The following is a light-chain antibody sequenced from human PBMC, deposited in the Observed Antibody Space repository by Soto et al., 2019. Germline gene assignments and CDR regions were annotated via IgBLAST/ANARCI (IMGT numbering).Light chain of an antibody. CDR2: DVN. Sequence: QSVLTQPASVSGSPGQSITISCTGTSSDIGAYNFVSWYQQHPGKAPKLMLYDVNIRPSGVSNRFSGSKSGNTASLTISGLQAEDEADYYCSSHSSSSTLVVFGGGTQLTVL. CDR1: SSDIGAYNF. J-gene: IGLJ2*01. V-gene: IGLV2-14*03. CDR3: SSHSSSSTLVV.